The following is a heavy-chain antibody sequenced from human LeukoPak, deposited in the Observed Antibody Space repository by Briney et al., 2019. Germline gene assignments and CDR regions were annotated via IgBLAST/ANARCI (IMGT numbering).Heavy chain of an antibody. CDR3: AKVIFACSSASCSNYYYYGVDV. J-gene: IGHJ6*02. V-gene: IGHV3-30*18. Sequence: PGGSLRLSCAASGFIFSHYGMHWVRQAPGKGLEWVAVISFDGSNKYYADSVKGRFTISSDNSKNTLYLQMNSLRAEDTAVYYCAKVIFACSSASCSNYYYYGVDVWGQRTTVTVSS. CDR1: GFIFSHYG. D-gene: IGHD2-2*01. CDR2: ISFDGSNK.